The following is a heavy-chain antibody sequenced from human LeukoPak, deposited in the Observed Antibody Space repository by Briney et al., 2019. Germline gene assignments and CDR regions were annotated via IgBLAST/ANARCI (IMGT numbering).Heavy chain of an antibody. Sequence: SVKVSCKASGGTFSSYAISWVRQAPGQGLEWMGRIIPILGIANYAQKFQGRVTITADKSTSTAYMELSSLRSEDTAVYYCARSPPGGGNNYYYYGMDVWGQGTTVTVSS. CDR3: ARSPPGGGNNYYYYGMDV. CDR1: GGTFSSYA. J-gene: IGHJ6*02. CDR2: IIPILGIA. V-gene: IGHV1-69*04. D-gene: IGHD4-23*01.